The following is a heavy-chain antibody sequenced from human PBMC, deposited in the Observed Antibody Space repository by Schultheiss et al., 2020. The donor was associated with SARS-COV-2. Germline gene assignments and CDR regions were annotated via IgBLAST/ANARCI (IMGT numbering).Heavy chain of an antibody. CDR3: SGLGGVGVAHRYY. Sequence: GGSLRLSCAASGFTFSSYAMSWVRQAPGKGLEWVSAISGSGGSTYYADSVKGRFTISRDNSKNTVYLQMNSLRAEDTAVYYCSGLGGVGVAHRYYWGQGTLVTVSS. D-gene: IGHD1-26*01. V-gene: IGHV3-23*01. J-gene: IGHJ4*02. CDR2: ISGSGGST. CDR1: GFTFSSYA.